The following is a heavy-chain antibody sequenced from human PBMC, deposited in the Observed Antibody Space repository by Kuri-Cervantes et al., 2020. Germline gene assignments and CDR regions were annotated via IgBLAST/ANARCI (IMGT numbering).Heavy chain of an antibody. Sequence: SETLSLTCTVSGYSISSGYYWGGIRQPPGKGLEWIGSMHERGSTYYNPSLKSRVTISGDTSKNQFSLKLTSVTAADTAVYYCARTTGTNIIDYWGQGTLVTVSS. D-gene: IGHD1-1*01. V-gene: IGHV4-38-2*02. CDR2: MHERGST. J-gene: IGHJ4*02. CDR1: GYSISSGYY. CDR3: ARTTGTNIIDY.